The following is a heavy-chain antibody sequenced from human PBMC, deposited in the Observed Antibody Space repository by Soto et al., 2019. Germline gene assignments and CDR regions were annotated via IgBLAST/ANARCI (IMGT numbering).Heavy chain of an antibody. Sequence: RASVKVSCKASGYTFTSYGISWVRQAPGQGLEWMGGIIPIFGTANYAQKFQGRVTITADESTSTAYMGPSSLRSEDTAVYYCARYSGYDSAFDIWGQGTMVTVSS. CDR3: ARYSGYDSAFDI. CDR2: IIPIFGTA. J-gene: IGHJ3*02. D-gene: IGHD5-12*01. V-gene: IGHV1-69*13. CDR1: GYTFTSYG.